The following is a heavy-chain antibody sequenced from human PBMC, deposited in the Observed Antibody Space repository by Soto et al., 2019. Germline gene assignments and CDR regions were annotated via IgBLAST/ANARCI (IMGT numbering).Heavy chain of an antibody. CDR3: AREAGYHNSDYDGSPDSPDS. D-gene: IGHD3-22*01. CDR2: ISYDGSSK. CDR1: GFTFTTYT. Sequence: PGGSLRLSCAASGFTFTTYTMHWVRQAPGKGLEWVALISYDGSSKYYADSVKGRFAISRDNSKNTLYLQMNSLRAEDTAVYYCAREAGYHNSDYDGSPDSPDSWGQGSLVTVSS. J-gene: IGHJ4*02. V-gene: IGHV3-30*09.